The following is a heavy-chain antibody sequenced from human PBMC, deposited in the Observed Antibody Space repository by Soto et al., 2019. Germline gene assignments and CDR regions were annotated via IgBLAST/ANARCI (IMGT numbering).Heavy chain of an antibody. CDR3: ARQIYDSDTGPNFQYYFDS. Sequence: GESLKISCNGSGYSFAGYWITWVRQKPGKGLEWMGRIDPSDSQTYYSPSFRGHVTISVIKSITTVFLQWSSLRASDTAMYYCARQIYDSDTGPNFQYYFDSWGQGTPVTVSS. CDR2: IDPSDSQT. CDR1: GYSFAGYW. V-gene: IGHV5-10-1*01. D-gene: IGHD3-22*01. J-gene: IGHJ4*02.